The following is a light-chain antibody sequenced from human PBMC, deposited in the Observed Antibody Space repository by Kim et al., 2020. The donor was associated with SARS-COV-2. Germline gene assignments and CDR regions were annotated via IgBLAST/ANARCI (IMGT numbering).Light chain of an antibody. CDR3: QQYESYPYT. CDR2: KAS. V-gene: IGKV1-5*03. CDR1: QNINIW. Sequence: DVQMTQSPSTLSASVGDRVTITCRATQNINIWLAWYQQKPGKAPKLLIYKASSLESGVPSTFRGSGSGTEFTLTISSLQPDDSATYYCQQYESYPYTFGQGTKLE. J-gene: IGKJ2*01.